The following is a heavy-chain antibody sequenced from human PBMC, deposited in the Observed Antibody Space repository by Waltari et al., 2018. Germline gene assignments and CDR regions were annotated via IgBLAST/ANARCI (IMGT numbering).Heavy chain of an antibody. Sequence: QLQLQESGPGLAKPSETLSLTCTVSGDSISSSNYYWGWIRQPPGKALEWIGSIFNSGNTYYNPSLKSRVTISVDTSRNQFSLKLTSVTAADTALYYCARHLRPTYFFDHWGQGTLVTVSS. D-gene: IGHD3-16*01. CDR3: ARHLRPTYFFDH. V-gene: IGHV4-39*01. J-gene: IGHJ4*02. CDR1: GDSISSSNYY. CDR2: IFNSGNT.